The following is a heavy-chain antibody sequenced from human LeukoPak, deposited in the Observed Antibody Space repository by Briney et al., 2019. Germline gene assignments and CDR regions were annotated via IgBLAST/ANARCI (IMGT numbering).Heavy chain of an antibody. CDR3: AREYSSGWGQHWFDP. CDR2: ISAYNGNT. CDR1: GYTFTSYG. D-gene: IGHD6-19*01. V-gene: IGHV1-18*01. Sequence: ASVKVSCKASGYTFTSYGISWVRQAPGQGLEWMGWISAYNGNTNYAQKLQGRVTMTTDTSTSTAYMELRSLRSDDTAVYYCAREYSSGWGQHWFDPWGQGTLVTVSS. J-gene: IGHJ5*02.